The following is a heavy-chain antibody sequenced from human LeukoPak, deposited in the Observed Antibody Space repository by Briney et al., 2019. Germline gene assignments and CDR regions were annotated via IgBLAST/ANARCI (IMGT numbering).Heavy chain of an antibody. J-gene: IGHJ4*02. CDR1: GGSISRGSYY. D-gene: IGHD6-19*01. CDR2: IYTSGST. Sequence: SQTLSLTCTVSGGSISRGSYYWSWIRQPAGKGLEWIGRIYTSGSTNYNPSLKSRVTISVDTSKNQFSLKLSSVTAADTAVYYCARETPYSCGYNYWGPGTLVTVSS. V-gene: IGHV4-61*02. CDR3: ARETPYSCGYNY.